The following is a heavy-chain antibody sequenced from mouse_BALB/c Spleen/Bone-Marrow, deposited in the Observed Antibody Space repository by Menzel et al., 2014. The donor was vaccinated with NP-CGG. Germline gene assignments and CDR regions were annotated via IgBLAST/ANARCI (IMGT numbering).Heavy chain of an antibody. J-gene: IGHJ2*01. CDR1: GFTFSNYG. V-gene: IGHV5-6-3*01. D-gene: IGHD2-1*01. CDR2: INSNGGST. CDR3: VRGNYGNYVDYFDF. Sequence: DVHLVESGGGLVQPGGSLKLSCAASGFTFSNYGMSWVRPTPDKRLELVATINSNGGSTYYPDSVKGRFTISRDTAKNTLYLQMSSLKSEETAMYYCVRGNYGNYVDYFDFWGQGTTLTVSS.